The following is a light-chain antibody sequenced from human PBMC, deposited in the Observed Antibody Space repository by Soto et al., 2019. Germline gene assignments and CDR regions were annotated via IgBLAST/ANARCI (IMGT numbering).Light chain of an antibody. CDR2: GAS. Sequence: EIVLTQSPGTLSLSPGERATLSCRASQSVSSSYLAWYQQKPGQAPRLLIYGASSCATGIPDRFSGSGSGTDLSLTTSRLETEDLEVYYCQEYGSSQLTFGGGTKVLIK. J-gene: IGKJ4*01. V-gene: IGKV3-20*01. CDR3: QEYGSSQLT. CDR1: QSVSSSY.